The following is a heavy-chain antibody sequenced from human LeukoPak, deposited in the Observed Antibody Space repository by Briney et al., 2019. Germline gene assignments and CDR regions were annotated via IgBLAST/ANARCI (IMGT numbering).Heavy chain of an antibody. V-gene: IGHV3-30*18. Sequence: GGSLRLSCAASGFTFSSYGMHWVSQAPGKGLEWVAVISYDGSNKYYADSVKGRFTISRDNSKNTLYLQMNSLRAEDTAVYYCAKDSEVWFGAYYFDYWGQGTLVTVSS. CDR2: ISYDGSNK. CDR1: GFTFSSYG. CDR3: AKDSEVWFGAYYFDY. J-gene: IGHJ4*02. D-gene: IGHD3-10*01.